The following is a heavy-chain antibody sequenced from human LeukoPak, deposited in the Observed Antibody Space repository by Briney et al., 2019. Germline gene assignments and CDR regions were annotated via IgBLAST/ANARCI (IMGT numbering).Heavy chain of an antibody. Sequence: SETLSLTCTVSGGSLNNYYWTWIRQPPGKGLEWIGYNHYTGSTNHNPSLKSRVTMSVDTSKNQFSLKLSSVTAADTAVYYCARGRSGGDWFDSWGQGTLVTVSS. J-gene: IGHJ5*01. CDR3: ARGRSGGDWFDS. V-gene: IGHV4-59*01. D-gene: IGHD3-10*01. CDR1: GGSLNNYY. CDR2: NHYTGST.